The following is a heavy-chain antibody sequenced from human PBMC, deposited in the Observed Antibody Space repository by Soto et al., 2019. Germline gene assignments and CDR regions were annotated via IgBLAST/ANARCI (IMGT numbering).Heavy chain of an antibody. V-gene: IGHV1-69*01. D-gene: IGHD3-9*01. CDR2: IIPIFGTA. CDR3: ARLGRGYDILTGYYTPPDY. CDR1: VGTLSSDV. Sequence: VKVSCKASVGTLSSDVICCVRQAPGQGLEWMGGIIPIFGTANYAQKFQGRVTITADESTSTAYMELSSLRSEDTAVYYCARLGRGYDILTGYYTPPDYWGQGTLVPVSS. J-gene: IGHJ4*02.